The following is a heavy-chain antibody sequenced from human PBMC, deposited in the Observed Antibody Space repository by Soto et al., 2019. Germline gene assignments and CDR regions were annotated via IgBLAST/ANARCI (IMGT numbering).Heavy chain of an antibody. Sequence: RWSLRLSCSASGFSCSSYGMHWFRQTPGKGLEWVAVLGFDGGGRYYADSVKGRFTISRDNSKNRLDLQMDSLRVEDTAMYFCAREPVGPDYAMDVWGQGTTVTVSS. V-gene: IGHV3-33*01. CDR3: AREPVGPDYAMDV. CDR1: GFSCSSYG. J-gene: IGHJ6*02. CDR2: LGFDGGGR. D-gene: IGHD1-26*01.